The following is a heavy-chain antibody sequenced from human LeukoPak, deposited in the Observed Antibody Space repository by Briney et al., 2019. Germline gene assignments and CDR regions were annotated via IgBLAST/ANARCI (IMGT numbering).Heavy chain of an antibody. D-gene: IGHD3-10*01. CDR3: AKDPSLRWGGPLFDY. CDR2: IWYDGSNK. CDR1: GFTFSSYG. V-gene: IGHV3-33*06. J-gene: IGHJ4*02. Sequence: PGGSLRLSCAASGFTFSSYGMHWVRQAPGKGLEWVAVIWYDGSNKYYADSVKGRFTISRDNSKNTLYLQMNSLRAEDTAVYYWAKDPSLRWGGPLFDYWGQGTLATISS.